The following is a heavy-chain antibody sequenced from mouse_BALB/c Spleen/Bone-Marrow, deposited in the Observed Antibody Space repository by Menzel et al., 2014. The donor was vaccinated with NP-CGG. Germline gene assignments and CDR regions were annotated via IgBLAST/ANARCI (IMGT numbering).Heavy chain of an antibody. CDR1: GYTFTGYW. J-gene: IGHJ3*01. V-gene: IGHV1S81*02. D-gene: IGHD2-14*01. CDR3: ARDYGYDGGVAWFVY. Sequence: VQLQQSGAELVKPGASVKLSCKASGYTFTGYWMHWVKQRPGQGLEWIGEINPSNGRTNYNEEFKSKATLTVGKSSSTAYMQLSSLASEDSAVYCCARDYGYDGGVAWFVYWGQGTLVTVSA. CDR2: INPSNGRT.